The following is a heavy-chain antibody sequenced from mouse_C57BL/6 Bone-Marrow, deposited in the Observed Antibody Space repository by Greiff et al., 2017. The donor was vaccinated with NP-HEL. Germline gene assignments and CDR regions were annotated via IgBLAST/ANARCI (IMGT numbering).Heavy chain of an antibody. Sequence: VQLQQSGTELVKPGASVKLSCKASGYTFTSYWMHWVKQRPGQGLEWIGNINPSNGGTNYNEKFKSKATLTVDKSSSTAYMQLSSLTSEDSAVYCCARWAPLRPFDYWGQGTTLTVSS. V-gene: IGHV1-53*01. CDR2: INPSNGGT. D-gene: IGHD1-2*01. J-gene: IGHJ2*01. CDR3: ARWAPLRPFDY. CDR1: GYTFTSYW.